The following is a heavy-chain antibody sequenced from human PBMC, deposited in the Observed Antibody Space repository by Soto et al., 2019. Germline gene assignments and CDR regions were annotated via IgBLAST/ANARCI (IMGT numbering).Heavy chain of an antibody. Sequence: GGSLRLSCAASGFTFSSYWMHWVRQAPGKGLVWVSRINSDGSSTSYAGSVKGRFTISRDNAKNTLYLQMNSLRAEDTAVYYCVRTSLVVAAATREDYWGQGTLVTV. D-gene: IGHD2-15*01. J-gene: IGHJ4*02. V-gene: IGHV3-74*01. CDR3: VRTSLVVAAATREDY. CDR1: GFTFSSYW. CDR2: INSDGSST.